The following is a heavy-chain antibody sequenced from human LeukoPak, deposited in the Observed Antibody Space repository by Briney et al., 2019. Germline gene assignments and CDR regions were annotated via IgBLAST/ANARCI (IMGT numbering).Heavy chain of an antibody. Sequence: ASVKVSCKATGFTFTNYDINWVRQATGQGLEWMGWMNPINGNTGYVQKFQGRVTITADESTSTAYMELSSLRSEDTAVYYCARRDSSGYYGHAFDIWGQGTMVTVSS. CDR3: ARRDSSGYYGHAFDI. V-gene: IGHV1-8*01. D-gene: IGHD3-22*01. CDR2: MNPINGNT. J-gene: IGHJ3*02. CDR1: GFTFTNYD.